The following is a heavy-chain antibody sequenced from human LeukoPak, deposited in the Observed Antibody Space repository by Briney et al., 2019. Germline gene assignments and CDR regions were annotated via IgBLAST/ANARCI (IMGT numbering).Heavy chain of an antibody. Sequence: ASVKVSRKASGYTFTNYGISWVRQAPGQGLEWMGWISAYNDNTNYEQNLLGRLTMTTDTSTNTAYMELRSLRSDDTAVYYCARDIGWRSGWRLYYYYMDVWGKGTTVTISS. CDR3: ARDIGWRSGWRLYYYYMDV. CDR1: GYTFTNYG. J-gene: IGHJ6*03. CDR2: ISAYNDNT. V-gene: IGHV1-18*01. D-gene: IGHD3-3*01.